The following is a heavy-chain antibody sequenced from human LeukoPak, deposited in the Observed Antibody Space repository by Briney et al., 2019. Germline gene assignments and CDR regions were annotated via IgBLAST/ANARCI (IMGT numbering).Heavy chain of an antibody. CDR3: ARHVLLLDY. Sequence: SETLSLTCAVSGYSISSGYCWGWIRPPPGKGLEGIGSIYHSGSTYYNPSLKGRVTISVDTSKNQFSLKLSSVTAADTAVYYCARHVLLLDYWGREPWSPSPQ. CDR1: GYSISSGYC. CDR2: IYHSGST. V-gene: IGHV4-38-2*01. D-gene: IGHD2-15*01. J-gene: IGHJ4*02.